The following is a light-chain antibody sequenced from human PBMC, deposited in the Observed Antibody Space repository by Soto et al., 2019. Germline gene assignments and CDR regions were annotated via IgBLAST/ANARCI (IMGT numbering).Light chain of an antibody. V-gene: IGLV2-11*01. CDR1: SSDVGGYDY. CDR2: DVS. J-gene: IGLJ1*01. CDR3: CSYAGTYTYV. Sequence: QSVLTQPRSVSGSPGQSVTISCTGTSSDVGGYDYVSWFQQYPGKAPKLMIYDVSKRPSGVPDRFSGSKSGNTASLTISGLQAEDEAEYSCCSYAGTYTYVFGTGTKLTVL.